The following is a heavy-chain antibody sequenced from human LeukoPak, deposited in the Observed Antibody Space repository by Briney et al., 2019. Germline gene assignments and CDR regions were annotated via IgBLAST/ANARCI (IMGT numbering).Heavy chain of an antibody. CDR2: IIPIFGTA. V-gene: IGHV1-69*13. CDR1: GYTFTGYY. CDR3: ARGYYDSSAPDY. Sequence: SVKVSCKASGYTFTGYYMHWVRQAPGQGLEWMGGIIPIFGTANYAQKFQGRVTITADESTSTAYMELSSLRSEDTAVYYCARGYYDSSAPDYWGQGTLVTVSS. J-gene: IGHJ4*02. D-gene: IGHD3-22*01.